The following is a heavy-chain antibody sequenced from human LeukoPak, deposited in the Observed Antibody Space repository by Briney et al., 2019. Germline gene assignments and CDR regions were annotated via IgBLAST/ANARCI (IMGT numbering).Heavy chain of an antibody. V-gene: IGHV1-69*04. Sequence: SVKVSCKASGGTFSSYAISWVQQAPGQGLEWMGRIIPILGIANYAQKFQGRVTITADKSTSTAYMELSSLRSEDTAVYYCAREYTAMVTYWFDPWGQGTLVTVSS. CDR3: AREYTAMVTYWFDP. J-gene: IGHJ5*02. CDR1: GGTFSSYA. CDR2: IIPILGIA. D-gene: IGHD5-18*01.